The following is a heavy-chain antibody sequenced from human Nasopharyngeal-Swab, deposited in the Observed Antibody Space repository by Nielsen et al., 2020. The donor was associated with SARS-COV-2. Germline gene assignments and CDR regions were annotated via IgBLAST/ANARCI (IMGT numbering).Heavy chain of an antibody. Sequence: SETLSLTCAVSGVSFRSGPYSWNWIRQHPGKGLEWVACITNSGSTYYNPSLKSRITISVDTSRNQLSLKLSSVAAADTAVYYCAKAGDHGMDVWGQGTTVSVSS. D-gene: IGHD3-16*01. CDR3: AKAGDHGMDV. CDR1: GVSFRSGPYS. J-gene: IGHJ6*02. CDR2: ITNSGST. V-gene: IGHV4-31*11.